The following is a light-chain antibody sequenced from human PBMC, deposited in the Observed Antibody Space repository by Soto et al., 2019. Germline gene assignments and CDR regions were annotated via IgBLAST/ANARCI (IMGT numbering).Light chain of an antibody. CDR2: EVS. CDR3: SSYTSSSTWV. V-gene: IGLV2-14*01. CDR1: SSDVGGYNY. J-gene: IGLJ3*02. Sequence: QSVLTQHASVSGSPGQSITISCTGTSSDVGGYNYVSWYQQHPGKAPKLMIYEVSNRPSGVSNRFSGSKSGNTASLTISGLQAEDEADYYCSSYTSSSTWVFGGGTKVTVL.